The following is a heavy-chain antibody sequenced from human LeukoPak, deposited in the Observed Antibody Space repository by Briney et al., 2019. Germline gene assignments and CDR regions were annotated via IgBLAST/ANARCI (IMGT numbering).Heavy chain of an antibody. Sequence: SETLSLTCTVSGGSISSYYWSWIRQPPGKGLEWIGYIYYSGSTNYNPSLKSRVTISVDTSKNQSSLKLSSVTAADTAVYYCARVGYCSGGSCYNSPNTGFLDYWGQATLVTVSS. J-gene: IGHJ4*02. CDR2: IYYSGST. V-gene: IGHV4-59*08. CDR3: ARVGYCSGGSCYNSPNTGFLDY. D-gene: IGHD2-15*01. CDR1: GGSISSYY.